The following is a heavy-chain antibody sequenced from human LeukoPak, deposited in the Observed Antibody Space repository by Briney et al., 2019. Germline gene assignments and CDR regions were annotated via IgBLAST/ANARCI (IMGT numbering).Heavy chain of an antibody. CDR2: INAGNGNT. CDR3: ARDRYYDILTESPGLPDY. V-gene: IGHV1-3*01. J-gene: IGHJ4*02. CDR1: GYTFTSYA. Sequence: PAASVKVSCKASGYTFTSYAMHWVRQAPGQRLEWMGWINAGNGNTNYAQKLQGRVTMTTDTSTSTAYMELRSLRSDDTAVYYCARDRYYDILTESPGLPDYWGQGTLVTVSS. D-gene: IGHD3-9*01.